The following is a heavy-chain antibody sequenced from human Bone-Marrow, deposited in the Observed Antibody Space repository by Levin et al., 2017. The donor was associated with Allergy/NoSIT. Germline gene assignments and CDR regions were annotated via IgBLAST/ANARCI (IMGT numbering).Heavy chain of an antibody. CDR1: GFTFSSYS. CDR2: ISASSSYM. Sequence: GGSLRLSCAASGFTFSSYSMNWVRQAPGKGLEWVSCISASSSYMYYADSVKGRFTIARDNAENSLYLQMNSLKTEDTAVYYCATANRAGSPDYWGQGILVTVSS. V-gene: IGHV3-21*06. CDR3: ATANRAGSPDY. J-gene: IGHJ4*02. D-gene: IGHD6-19*01.